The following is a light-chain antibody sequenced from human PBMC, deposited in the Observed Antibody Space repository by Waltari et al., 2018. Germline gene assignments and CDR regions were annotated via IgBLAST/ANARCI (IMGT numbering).Light chain of an antibody. Sequence: QSALTQPASVSGSPGQSIPISCPGTTSDVDAYHDVRLYQQFPGKAPKLIIYDFYNRPSGVSTRFSGSKSGATASLTISGLQADDEAEYWCSSYTSTSTLWVFGGGTKLTV. CDR2: DFY. J-gene: IGLJ3*02. V-gene: IGLV2-14*01. CDR3: SSYTSTSTLWV. CDR1: TSDVDAYHD.